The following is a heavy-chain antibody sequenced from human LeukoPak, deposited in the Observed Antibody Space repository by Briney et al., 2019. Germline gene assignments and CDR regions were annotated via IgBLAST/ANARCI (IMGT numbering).Heavy chain of an antibody. V-gene: IGHV3-30-3*01. Sequence: GGSLRLCCAASGFTFSSYAMHWVRQAAGKGLEWVAVISYDGSNKYYADSVKGRFTISRDNSKNTLYLQMNSLRAEDTAVYYCARVRRPGYYYYGMDVWGQGTTVTVSS. J-gene: IGHJ6*02. CDR1: GFTFSSYA. CDR2: ISYDGSNK. CDR3: ARVRRPGYYYYGMDV. D-gene: IGHD3-16*01.